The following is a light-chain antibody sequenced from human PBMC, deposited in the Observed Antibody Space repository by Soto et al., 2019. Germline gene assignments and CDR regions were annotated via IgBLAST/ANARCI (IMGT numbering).Light chain of an antibody. Sequence: EIVLTQSPATLSLSPGERATLSCRASQSVSSYLTWYQQKPGQPPRLLIYDASNRATGIPARFSGSGSGTDFTLTISSLEPEDFAVYYCQQRSGWPLTFGGGTKVAIK. V-gene: IGKV3-11*01. CDR2: DAS. CDR3: QQRSGWPLT. CDR1: QSVSSY. J-gene: IGKJ4*01.